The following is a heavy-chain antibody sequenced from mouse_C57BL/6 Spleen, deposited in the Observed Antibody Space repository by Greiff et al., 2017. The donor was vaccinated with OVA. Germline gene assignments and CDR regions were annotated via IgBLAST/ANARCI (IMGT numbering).Heavy chain of an antibody. D-gene: IGHD1-1*01. CDR3: AKATTVVATGAMDY. Sequence: VKLMESGPGLVQPSQSLSITCTVSGFSLTSYGVHWVRQSPGKGLEWLGVIWRGGSTDYNAAFMSRLSITKDNSKSQVFFKMNSLQADDTAIYYCAKATTVVATGAMDYWGQGTSVTVSS. J-gene: IGHJ4*01. CDR1: GFSLTSYG. V-gene: IGHV2-5*01. CDR2: IWRGGST.